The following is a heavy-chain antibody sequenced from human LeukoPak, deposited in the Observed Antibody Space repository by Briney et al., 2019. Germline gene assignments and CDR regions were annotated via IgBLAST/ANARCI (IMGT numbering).Heavy chain of an antibody. V-gene: IGHV4-39*01. CDR2: IYYSGST. CDR3: ARGLRYFDWYFSD. CDR1: GGSISSNNYY. D-gene: IGHD3-9*01. Sequence: SEALSLTCTVSGGSISSNNYYWGWIRQPPGKGLEWIGSIYYSGSTYYNPSLKSRVTVSVDTSKNQFSLKLSSVTAADTAVYYCARGLRYFDWYFSDWGQGTLVTVSS. J-gene: IGHJ4*02.